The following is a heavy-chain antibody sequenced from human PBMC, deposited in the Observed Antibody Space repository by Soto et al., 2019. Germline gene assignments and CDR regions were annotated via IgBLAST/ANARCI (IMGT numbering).Heavy chain of an antibody. J-gene: IGHJ6*02. D-gene: IGHD4-17*01. Sequence: QGQLVLTGAEVRKPGASVKISGETSGYSFSTTSLDWVRQEPGQGLEWMGWISGVNGNTKYSQKFQGRVTIIRDTSASTAYMELSSLTSEDTAVYYCARNLGTTPYYYFALDVWGRGTTVSVSS. V-gene: IGHV1-3*01. CDR3: ARNLGTTPYYYFALDV. CDR2: ISGVNGNT. CDR1: GYSFSTTS.